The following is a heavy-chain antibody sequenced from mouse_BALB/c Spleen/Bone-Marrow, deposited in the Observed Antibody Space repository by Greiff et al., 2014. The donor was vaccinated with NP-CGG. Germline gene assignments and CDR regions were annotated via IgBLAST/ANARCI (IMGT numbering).Heavy chain of an antibody. V-gene: IGHV1S33*01. CDR3: ARGGGSSGYFDA. D-gene: IGHD2-3*01. CDR2: IYPGDGST. J-gene: IGHJ1*01. CDR1: GYTFTNYD. Sequence: LVESEPELVKPGALVKISCKASGYTFTNYDINWVKQRPGQGLEWIGWIYPGDGSTKYNERFKGKATLTADKSSSTAYMQLSSLASENSAVYFCARGGGSSGYFDAWGAGTTVTVSS.